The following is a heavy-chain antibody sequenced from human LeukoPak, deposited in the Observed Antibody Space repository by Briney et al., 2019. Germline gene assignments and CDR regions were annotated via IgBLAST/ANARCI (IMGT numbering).Heavy chain of an antibody. CDR1: GFTFSSYG. J-gene: IGHJ4*02. Sequence: PGGSLRLSCAASGFTFSSYGMHWVRQAPGKGLEWVAVISYDGSNIYYADSVKGRFTISRDNSKNTLYLQMNSLRAEDTAVYYCAKDYYDSSDFFDYWGQGTLVTVSS. D-gene: IGHD3-22*01. V-gene: IGHV3-30*18. CDR2: ISYDGSNI. CDR3: AKDYYDSSDFFDY.